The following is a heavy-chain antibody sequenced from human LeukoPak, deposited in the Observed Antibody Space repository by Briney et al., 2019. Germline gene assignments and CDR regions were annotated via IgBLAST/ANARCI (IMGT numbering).Heavy chain of an antibody. J-gene: IGHJ6*03. Sequence: GGSLRLSCAASGFTFSSYWMSWGRQAPGKGLEWVANIKQDGSEKYYVDSVKGRFTISRDNAKNSLYLQMNSLRAEDTAVYYCARDFGYYDFWSGYLLMDVWGKGTTVTVSS. D-gene: IGHD3-3*01. V-gene: IGHV3-7*01. CDR3: ARDFGYYDFWSGYLLMDV. CDR2: IKQDGSEK. CDR1: GFTFSSYW.